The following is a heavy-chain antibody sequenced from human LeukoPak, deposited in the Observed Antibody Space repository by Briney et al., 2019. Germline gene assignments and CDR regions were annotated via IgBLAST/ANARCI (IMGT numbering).Heavy chain of an antibody. V-gene: IGHV1-24*01. CDR2: FDPEDGET. CDR1: GYTLTELS. D-gene: IGHD3-9*01. Sequence: GASVKVSCKVSGYTLTELSMHWVRQAPGKGLEWMGGFDPEDGETIYAQKFQGRVTMTEDTSTDTAYMELSSLRSEDTAVYYCATASVLRYFDWLPQGPGWFGEFPYWGQGTLVTVSS. J-gene: IGHJ4*02. CDR3: ATASVLRYFDWLPQGPGWFGEFPY.